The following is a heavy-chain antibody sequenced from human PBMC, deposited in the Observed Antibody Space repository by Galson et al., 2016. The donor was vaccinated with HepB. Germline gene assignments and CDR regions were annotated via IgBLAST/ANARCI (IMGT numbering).Heavy chain of an antibody. J-gene: IGHJ4*02. D-gene: IGHD5-12*01. CDR1: GFTLGYSW. Sequence: SLRLSCAASGFTLGYSWMSWVRQAPGKGLEWVANIKQDGSEKYYVDSVKGRFSISRDNAEDSLYLQMNSLRVEDTAVYYCARVGNKGYGFDCWGQGTLVTVSS. V-gene: IGHV3-7*01. CDR3: ARVGNKGYGFDC. CDR2: IKQDGSEK.